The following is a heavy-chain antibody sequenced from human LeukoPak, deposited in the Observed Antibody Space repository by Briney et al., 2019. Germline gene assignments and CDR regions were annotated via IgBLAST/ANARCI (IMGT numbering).Heavy chain of an antibody. V-gene: IGHV1-69*06. CDR2: IIPIFGTA. D-gene: IGHD6-19*01. CDR3: ARGSHSSGWYLTFDY. Sequence: ASVKVSCKASGGTFSSYAISWVRQAPGQGLEWMGGIIPIFGTANYAQKFQGRVTITADKSTSTAYMELSSLTSEDAAVYYCARGSHSSGWYLTFDYWGQGTLVTVSS. CDR1: GGTFSSYA. J-gene: IGHJ4*02.